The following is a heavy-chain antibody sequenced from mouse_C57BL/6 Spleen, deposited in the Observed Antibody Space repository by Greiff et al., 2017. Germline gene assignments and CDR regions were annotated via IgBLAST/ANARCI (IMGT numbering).Heavy chain of an antibody. J-gene: IGHJ4*01. V-gene: IGHV1-64*01. CDR1: GYTFTSYW. CDR2: IHPNSGST. CDR3: ARYDYTSYAMDY. D-gene: IGHD2-4*01. Sequence: QVQLQQPGAELVKPGASVKLSRKASGYTFTSYWMHWVKQRPGQGLEWIGMIHPNSGSTNYNEKFKSKATLTVDKSSSTAYMQLSSLTSEDSAVYYCARYDYTSYAMDYWGQGTSVTVSS.